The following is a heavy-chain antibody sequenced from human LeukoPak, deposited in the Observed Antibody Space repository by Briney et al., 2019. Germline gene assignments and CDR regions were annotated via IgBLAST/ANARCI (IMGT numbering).Heavy chain of an antibody. CDR2: IFHTGST. J-gene: IGHJ3*02. V-gene: IGHV4-4*02. Sequence: SETLSLTCGVSDASININTWWSWVRQPPGKGLEWIGEIFHTGSTKYNPSLKSRVTISVDKSKNQFSLRLTSVTAADTAMYYCARDLRLGAFDIWGQGTMVTVSS. CDR1: DASININTW. D-gene: IGHD3-9*01. CDR3: ARDLRLGAFDI.